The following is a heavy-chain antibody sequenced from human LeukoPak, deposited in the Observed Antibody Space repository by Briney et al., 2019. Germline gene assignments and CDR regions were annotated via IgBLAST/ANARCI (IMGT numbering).Heavy chain of an antibody. J-gene: IGHJ4*02. CDR1: GGTFSSYA. Sequence: GASVKVSCKASGGTFSSYAISWVRQAPGQGLEWMGGIIPIFGTANYAQKFQGRVTITADESTSTAYMELSSLRSEDTAVYYCARGRIAVAGTSYYFDNWGQGTLVTVSS. V-gene: IGHV1-69*13. CDR2: IIPIFGTA. D-gene: IGHD6-19*01. CDR3: ARGRIAVAGTSYYFDN.